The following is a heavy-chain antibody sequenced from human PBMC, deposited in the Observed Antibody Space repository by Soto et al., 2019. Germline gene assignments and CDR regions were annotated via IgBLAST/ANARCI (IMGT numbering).Heavy chain of an antibody. V-gene: IGHV3-30-3*01. CDR3: ARDVQGIFRESSGFCEAFDI. J-gene: IGHJ3*02. CDR2: ISYDGSNT. D-gene: IGHD3-22*01. CDR1: GFTFSSYA. Sequence: QVQLVESWGGVVQPGRSLRLSCAASGFTFSSYAMHWVRQAPGKGLEWVAVISYDGSNTYYADSVKGRVTIARDNSKITLYLQMNSLRAADTAVYYCARDVQGIFRESSGFCEAFDIWGQGTMVTVSS.